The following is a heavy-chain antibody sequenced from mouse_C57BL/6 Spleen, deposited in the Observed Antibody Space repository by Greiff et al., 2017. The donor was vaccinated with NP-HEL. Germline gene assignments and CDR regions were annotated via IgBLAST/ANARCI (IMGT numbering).Heavy chain of an antibody. CDR1: GYTFTSYW. D-gene: IGHD3-1*01. V-gene: IGHV1-69*01. CDR3: ARGLEGYFDV. CDR2: IDPSDSYT. Sequence: VQLQQSGAELVMPGASVKLSCKASGYTFTSYWMHWVKQRPGQGLEWIGEIDPSDSYTNYNQKFKGKSTLTVDKSSSTAYMQLSSLTSEDSAVYYCARGLEGYFDVWGTGTTVTVSS. J-gene: IGHJ1*03.